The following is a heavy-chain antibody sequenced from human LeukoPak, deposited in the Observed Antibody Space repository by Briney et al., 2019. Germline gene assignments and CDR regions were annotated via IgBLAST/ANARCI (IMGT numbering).Heavy chain of an antibody. Sequence: SVKVSCKASGGTFSSYAISWVRQAPGQGLEWMGGIIPIFGTANYAQKFQGGVTITADESTSTAYMELSSLRSEDTAVYYCARDYVVGTRVYYYYYYMDAWGKGTTVTVSS. CDR2: IIPIFGTA. V-gene: IGHV1-69*13. J-gene: IGHJ6*03. D-gene: IGHD1-26*01. CDR3: ARDYVVGTRVYYYYYYMDA. CDR1: GGTFSSYA.